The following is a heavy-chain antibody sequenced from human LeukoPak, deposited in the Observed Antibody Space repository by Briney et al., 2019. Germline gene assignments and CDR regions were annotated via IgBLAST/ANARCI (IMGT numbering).Heavy chain of an antibody. CDR3: ARPLGRVKENAFDI. CDR1: GFTFSNYW. CDR2: IKQDGSEK. V-gene: IGHV3-7*03. D-gene: IGHD2-21*01. Sequence: GGSLGLSCAASGFTFSNYWMSWVRQAPGKGLEWVASIKQDGSEKYYVDSVEGRFTISRDNAQNSLYLQMNSLRAEDTAVYYCARPLGRVKENAFDIWGQGTMVTVSS. J-gene: IGHJ3*02.